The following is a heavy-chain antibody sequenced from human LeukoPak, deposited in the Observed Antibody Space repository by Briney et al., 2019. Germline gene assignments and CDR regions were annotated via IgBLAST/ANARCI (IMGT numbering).Heavy chain of an antibody. V-gene: IGHV3-23*01. CDR3: AKDDAWLRFGE. CDR2: ISPSGDIT. D-gene: IGHD3-10*01. J-gene: IGHJ4*02. CDR1: GFTFSKHG. Sequence: PGRSLRLSCAASGFTFSKHGMNWVRQAPGKGLEWVSGISPSGDITYYADSVKGRFTISRDNSKNTLYLEVISLTAEDTAVYYCAKDDAWLRFGEWSQGTLVTVSS.